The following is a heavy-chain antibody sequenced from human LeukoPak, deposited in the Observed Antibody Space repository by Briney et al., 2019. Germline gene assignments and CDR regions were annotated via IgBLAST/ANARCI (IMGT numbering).Heavy chain of an antibody. CDR1: GFTFDDYA. J-gene: IGHJ3*02. V-gene: IGHV3-9*03. Sequence: PGRSLRLSCAASGFTFDDYAMHWVRQAPGKGLEWVSGISWNSGSIGYADSVKGRFTISRGNAKNSLYLQMNSLRAEDMALYYCAKGARDQLLNGDAFDIWGQGTMVTVSS. D-gene: IGHD2-2*01. CDR3: AKGARDQLLNGDAFDI. CDR2: ISWNSGSI.